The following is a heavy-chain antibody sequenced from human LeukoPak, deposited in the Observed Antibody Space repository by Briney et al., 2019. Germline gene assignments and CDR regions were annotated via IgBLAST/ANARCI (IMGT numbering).Heavy chain of an antibody. CDR3: ARNPAGIGDY. CDR1: GFTFSTYN. D-gene: IGHD1-1*01. Sequence: PGGSLRLSCVASGFTFSTYNMNWVRQAPGKGLEWVSFISSGSEIIYYADSVKGRFTVSRDNDKKSLYLQMNSLRDVDTAVYYCARNPAGIGDYLGEGTVVTVSS. CDR2: ISSGSEII. V-gene: IGHV3-48*02. J-gene: IGHJ4*02.